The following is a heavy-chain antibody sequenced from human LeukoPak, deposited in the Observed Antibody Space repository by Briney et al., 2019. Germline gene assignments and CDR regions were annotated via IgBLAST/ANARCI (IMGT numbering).Heavy chain of an antibody. J-gene: IGHJ6*04. CDR3: ARHEVWGKILDV. CDR2: IYYSGST. D-gene: IGHD3-16*01. V-gene: IGHV4-59*01. CDR1: GGSISSYY. Sequence: SETLSLTCTVSGGSISSYYWSWIRQPPGKGLEWIGYIYYSGSTNYNPSLKSRVTISVDTSKNQFSLKLSSVTAADTAVYYCARHEVWGKILDVWGKGTTVTVSS.